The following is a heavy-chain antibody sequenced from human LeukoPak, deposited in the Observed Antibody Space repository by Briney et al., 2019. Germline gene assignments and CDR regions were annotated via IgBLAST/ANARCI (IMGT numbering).Heavy chain of an antibody. J-gene: IGHJ5*02. CDR1: GGTFSSYA. CDR3: ARVGIAARRWFDP. CDR2: IIPIFGTA. D-gene: IGHD6-6*01. Sequence: ASVKVSCKASGGTFSSYAISWVRQAPGQGLEWMGGIIPIFGTANYAQKFQGRVTITTDESTSTAYMELSSLRSEDTAVYYCARVGIAARRWFDPWGQGTLVSVSS. V-gene: IGHV1-69*05.